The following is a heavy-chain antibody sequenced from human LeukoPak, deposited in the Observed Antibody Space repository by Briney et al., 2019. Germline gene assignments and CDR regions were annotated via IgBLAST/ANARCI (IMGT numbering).Heavy chain of an antibody. Sequence: GGSLRLSCAASGFPFSSYAMSWVRQAPGKGLEWVSAVSGGGGTTYYADSVKGRFTISRDNSKNTLYLQMNSLRAEDTALYYCAKSDYYDSSGHPSSLEYWGQGTLVTVSS. CDR1: GFPFSSYA. CDR2: VSGGGGTT. V-gene: IGHV3-23*01. D-gene: IGHD3-22*01. CDR3: AKSDYYDSSGHPSSLEY. J-gene: IGHJ4*02.